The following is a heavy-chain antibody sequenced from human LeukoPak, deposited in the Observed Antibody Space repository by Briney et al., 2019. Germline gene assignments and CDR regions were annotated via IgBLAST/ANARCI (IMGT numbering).Heavy chain of an antibody. Sequence: SQTLSFTCAVSGGSISSGGYSWSWIRQPPGKGLEWIGYIYHSGSTYYNPSLKSRVTISVDRSKNQFSLKLSSVTAADTAVYYCARYARIQGYFDYWGQGTLVTVSS. J-gene: IGHJ4*02. CDR1: GGSISSGGYS. CDR3: ARYARIQGYFDY. D-gene: IGHD5-18*01. V-gene: IGHV4-30-2*01. CDR2: IYHSGST.